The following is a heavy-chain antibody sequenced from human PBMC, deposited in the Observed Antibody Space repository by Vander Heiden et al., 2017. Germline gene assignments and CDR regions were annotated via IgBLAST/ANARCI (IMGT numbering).Heavy chain of an antibody. V-gene: IGHV6-1*01. Sequence: QVQLQQSGPGLVKPSQTLSLTCAISGDSVSSTSSAWNWIRQSPSTGLEWLGRTYHRSKWYTDYAVFVKSRITINPDKSKNQFSLQLTSVTPEDTAVYYCARGDYYYGMDVWGQGTTVTVSS. CDR1: GDSVSSTSSA. CDR3: ARGDYYYGMDV. J-gene: IGHJ6*02. CDR2: TYHRSKWYT.